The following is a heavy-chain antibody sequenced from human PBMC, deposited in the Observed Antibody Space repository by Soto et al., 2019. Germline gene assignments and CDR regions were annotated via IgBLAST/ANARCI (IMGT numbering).Heavy chain of an antibody. D-gene: IGHD6-19*01. CDR1: GFTFSSYA. Sequence: EVQLLESGGGLVQPGGSLRLSCAASGFTFSSYAMSWVRQAPGKGLEWVSVISGSGGSTYYADSVTGRFTISRDNSKNTLYLQMNSLRAEDTAVYYCAKEGFWEVAGTVSCWGQGTLVTVSS. CDR2: ISGSGGST. CDR3: AKEGFWEVAGTVSC. V-gene: IGHV3-23*01. J-gene: IGHJ4*02.